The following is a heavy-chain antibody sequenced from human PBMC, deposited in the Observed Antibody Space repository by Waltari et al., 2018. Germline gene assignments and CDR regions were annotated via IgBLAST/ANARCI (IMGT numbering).Heavy chain of an antibody. Sequence: QVQLQESGPGLVKPSQTLSLNCTVSGGSISSGSSYWSWIRPPAGKGLEWIGYIYTSGSTNSNPSLKSRVTISVDTSKNQFSLKLSAVTAADTAVYYCARGGYYYDSSGYDPWGQGTLVTVSS. D-gene: IGHD3-22*01. CDR3: ARGGYYYDSSGYDP. CDR1: GGSISSGSSY. CDR2: IYTSGST. J-gene: IGHJ4*02. V-gene: IGHV4-61*09.